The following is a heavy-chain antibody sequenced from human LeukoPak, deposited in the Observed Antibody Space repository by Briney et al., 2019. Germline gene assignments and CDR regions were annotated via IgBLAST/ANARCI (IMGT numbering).Heavy chain of an antibody. J-gene: IGHJ3*02. D-gene: IGHD5-24*01. CDR2: IYYSGST. CDR3: ARDGGWLQFAAFDI. CDR1: SGSISSSIYY. Sequence: PSQTLSLTCNVSSGSISSSIYYWGWIRQPPGKGLEWIGSIYYSGSTYYNPSLKSRVTISIDTSKNQFSLKLGSVTAADTAVYYCARDGGWLQFAAFDIWGQGTVVTVSS. V-gene: IGHV4-39*07.